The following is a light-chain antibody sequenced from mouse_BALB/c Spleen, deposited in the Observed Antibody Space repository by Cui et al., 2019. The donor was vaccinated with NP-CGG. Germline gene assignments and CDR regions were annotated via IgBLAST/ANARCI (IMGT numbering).Light chain of an antibody. CDR1: TGTITTNNF. V-gene: IGLV1*01. CDR2: GTN. CDR3: ALWYSNHWL. J-gene: IGLJ1*01. Sequence: QAFLTQEPALTTSPGETVTLTCRSSTGTITTNNFANWVQEKPNHLFTGLIGGTNNRAPGVPARFSGSLIGDKAALTITGAQTEDEAIYFCALWYSNHWLFGGGTKLTVL.